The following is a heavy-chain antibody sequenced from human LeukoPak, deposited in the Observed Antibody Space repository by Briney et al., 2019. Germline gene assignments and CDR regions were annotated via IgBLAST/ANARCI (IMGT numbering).Heavy chain of an antibody. CDR3: ARDPEYDTPGYLSGYFDS. Sequence: ASVKVSCKASGGTFSSYAISWVRQAPGQGLEWMGGIIPIFGTANYAQKFQGRVTITADESTTTAYLELSSLRSEDTAVFYCARDPEYDTPGYLSGYFDSWGQGTLVTVSS. V-gene: IGHV1-69*13. CDR2: IIPIFGTA. CDR1: GGTFSSYA. J-gene: IGHJ4*02. D-gene: IGHD3-22*01.